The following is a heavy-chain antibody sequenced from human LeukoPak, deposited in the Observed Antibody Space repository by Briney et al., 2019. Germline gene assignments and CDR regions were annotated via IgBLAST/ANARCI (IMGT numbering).Heavy chain of an antibody. CDR1: GFTISSCW. D-gene: IGHD1-7*01. CDR3: AKRRGLELTYYYYMDV. V-gene: IGHV3-23*01. J-gene: IGHJ6*03. CDR2: ISGSGGST. Sequence: GSLRLSCAASGFTISSCWMCWVRQAPGEGLEWVSAISGSGGSTYYADSVKGRFTISRDNSKNTLYLQMNTLRAEDTAVYYCAKRRGLELTYYYYMDVWGKGTTVTVSS.